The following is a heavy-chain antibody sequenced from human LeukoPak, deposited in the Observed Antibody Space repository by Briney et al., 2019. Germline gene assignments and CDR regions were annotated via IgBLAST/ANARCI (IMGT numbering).Heavy chain of an antibody. J-gene: IGHJ4*02. CDR1: GGTFSSYA. CDR2: ISHNGVGT. D-gene: IGHD4-17*01. V-gene: IGHV3-64*01. Sequence: SCKASGGTFSSYAMHWVRQAPGKGLEYVSAISHNGVGTYYANSVKDRFTISRDNSKNTLYLQMGSLRAEDLAVYYCAREISGDSDTYYFDYWGQGTLVTVSS. CDR3: AREISGDSDTYYFDY.